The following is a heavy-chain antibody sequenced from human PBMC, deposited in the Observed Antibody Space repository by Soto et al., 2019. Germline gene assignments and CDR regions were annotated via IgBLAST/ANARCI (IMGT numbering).Heavy chain of an antibody. V-gene: IGHV1-18*04. J-gene: IGHJ3*02. Sequence: QVQLVQSGAEVKKPGASVKVSCKDSGYTFTSYGISWVRQAPGQGLAWMGWISAYNGNTNYAQKLQGRVTMTTDTSTSTAYMELRRLRSADTAVYYCARDRGQWRGFDAFDIWGQGTMVTVSS. CDR2: ISAYNGNT. CDR3: ARDRGQWRGFDAFDI. D-gene: IGHD6-19*01. CDR1: GYTFTSYG.